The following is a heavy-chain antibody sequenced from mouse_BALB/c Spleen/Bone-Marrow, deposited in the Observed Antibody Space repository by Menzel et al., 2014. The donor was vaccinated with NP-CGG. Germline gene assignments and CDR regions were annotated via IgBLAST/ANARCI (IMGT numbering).Heavy chain of an antibody. Sequence: VQLQQSGPELVKPGASVKMSCKASGYTFTSYIMHWVRQKPGQGLEWIGYIHPYNDDSKFNEKFEGKATLTSDKSSNTAYMELSSLTSEGSAVYYRARWGRYDWYFDVWGAGTTVTVSS. CDR3: ARWGRYDWYFDV. CDR2: IHPYNDDS. D-gene: IGHD2-14*01. V-gene: IGHV1-14*01. J-gene: IGHJ1*01. CDR1: GYTFTSYI.